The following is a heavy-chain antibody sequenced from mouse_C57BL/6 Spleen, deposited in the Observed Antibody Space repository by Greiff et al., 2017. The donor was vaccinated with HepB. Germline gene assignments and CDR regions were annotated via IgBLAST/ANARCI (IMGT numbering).Heavy chain of an antibody. CDR2: IDPSDSYT. CDR1: GYTFTSYW. V-gene: IGHV1-50*01. J-gene: IGHJ2*01. D-gene: IGHD4-1*01. Sequence: QVQLQQPGAELVKPGASVKLSCKASGYTFTSYWMQWVKQRPGQGLEWIGEIDPSDSYTNYNQKFKGKATLTVDTSSSTAYMQLSSLTSEDSAVYYCARWAGTRDFDDWGQGTTLTVSS. CDR3: ARWAGTRDFDD.